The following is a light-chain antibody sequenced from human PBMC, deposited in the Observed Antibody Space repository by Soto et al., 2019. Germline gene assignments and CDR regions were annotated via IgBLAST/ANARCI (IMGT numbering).Light chain of an antibody. CDR1: SSDVGGYNY. CDR2: EVT. J-gene: IGLJ1*01. V-gene: IGLV2-8*01. CDR3: SSYAGSRYV. Sequence: QSVLTQPPSASGSPGQSVTISCTGTSSDVGGYNYVSWYQQHPGKAPKLMIYEVTKRPSGVPDRFSGSKSGNTASLTVSGIQAEDEADYYCSSYAGSRYVFVTGTKVTXL.